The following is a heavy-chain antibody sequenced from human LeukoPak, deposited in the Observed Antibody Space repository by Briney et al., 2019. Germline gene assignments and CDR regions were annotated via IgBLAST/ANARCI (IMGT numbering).Heavy chain of an antibody. Sequence: SETLSLTCTVSGGSISSYYWSWIRQPPGRGLEWIGYIYYSGSTNYNPSLKSRVTISVDTSKNQFSLKLSSVTAADTAVYYCARRRGYGGATQYNWFDPWGQGTLVTVSS. CDR3: ARRRGYGGATQYNWFDP. V-gene: IGHV4-59*12. J-gene: IGHJ5*02. CDR2: IYYSGST. CDR1: GGSISSYY. D-gene: IGHD1-26*01.